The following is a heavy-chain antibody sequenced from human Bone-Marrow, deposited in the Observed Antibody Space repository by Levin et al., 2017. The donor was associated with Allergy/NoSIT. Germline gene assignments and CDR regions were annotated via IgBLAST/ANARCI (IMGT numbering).Heavy chain of an antibody. CDR1: GYTFTSYH. D-gene: IGHD5-12*01. Sequence: GESLKISCETSGYTFTSYHMHWVRQAPGQGLEWMGVINPSGGSTGYAQKFQGRVTMTRDTATSTVYMELSSLRSEDTAVYYCARDLTAERYSGYDYSIYPTMDVWGQGTTVTVSS. V-gene: IGHV1-46*01. CDR2: INPSGGST. J-gene: IGHJ6*02. CDR3: ARDLTAERYSGYDYSIYPTMDV.